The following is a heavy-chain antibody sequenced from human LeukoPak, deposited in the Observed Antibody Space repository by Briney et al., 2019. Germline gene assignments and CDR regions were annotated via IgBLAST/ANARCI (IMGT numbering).Heavy chain of an antibody. J-gene: IGHJ3*02. CDR3: ARGREYCSSTSCRDALDI. Sequence: PGGSLSLSCAASGFTFSSYGMHWVRQAPGKGLEWVAVIWYDGSNKYYADSVKGRFTISRDNSKNTLYLQMNSLRAEDTAVYYCARGREYCSSTSCRDALDIWGLGTMVTVSS. D-gene: IGHD2-2*01. CDR2: IWYDGSNK. CDR1: GFTFSSYG. V-gene: IGHV3-33*01.